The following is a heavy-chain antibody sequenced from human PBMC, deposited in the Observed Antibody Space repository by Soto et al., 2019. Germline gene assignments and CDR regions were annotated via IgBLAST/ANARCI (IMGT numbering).Heavy chain of an antibody. Sequence: GGSLRLSCAASGFTFSSYAMHWVRQAPGKGLEWVAVISYDGSNKYYADSVKGRFTISRDNSKNTLYLQMNSLRAEDTAVYYCARDIAGSYCTGRSCYSGAFDIWRQGTMLTV. CDR3: ARDIAGSYCTGRSCYSGAFDI. CDR2: ISYDGSNK. J-gene: IGHJ3*02. V-gene: IGHV3-30-3*01. CDR1: GFTFSSYA. D-gene: IGHD2-15*01.